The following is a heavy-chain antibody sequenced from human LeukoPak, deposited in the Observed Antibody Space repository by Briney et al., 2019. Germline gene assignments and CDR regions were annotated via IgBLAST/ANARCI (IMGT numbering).Heavy chain of an antibody. CDR1: GYTFTSYG. D-gene: IGHD4-23*01. CDR2: ISAYNGNT. Sequence: ASVKVSCKASGYTFTSYGISWVRQAPGQGLECMGWISAYNGNTNYAQKLQGRVTMTTDTSTSTAYMELRSLRSDDTAVYYCARAPDYGGNSGLSDYWGQGTLVTVSS. J-gene: IGHJ4*02. V-gene: IGHV1-18*01. CDR3: ARAPDYGGNSGLSDY.